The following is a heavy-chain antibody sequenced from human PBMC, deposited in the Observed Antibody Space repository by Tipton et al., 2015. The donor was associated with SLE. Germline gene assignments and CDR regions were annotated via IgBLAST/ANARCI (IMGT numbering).Heavy chain of an antibody. CDR1: GGSISGYY. V-gene: IGHV4-59*01. D-gene: IGHD2-15*01. Sequence: TLSLTCTVSGGSISGYYWSWVRQPPGQGLEWIGYIHYRGSTNYNPSLKSRVTISLDTSENQFSLKLSSETAADTAVYYCARDRYCGAGSCFDWYFDLWGRGTLVPVSS. CDR2: IHYRGST. J-gene: IGHJ2*01. CDR3: ARDRYCGAGSCFDWYFDL.